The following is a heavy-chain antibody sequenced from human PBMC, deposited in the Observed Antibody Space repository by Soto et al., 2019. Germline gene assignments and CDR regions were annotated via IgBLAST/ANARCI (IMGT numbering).Heavy chain of an antibody. CDR3: AKEGQQHVLRFLDAEYYYMDV. D-gene: IGHD3-3*01. Sequence: EVQLLESGGGLVQPGGSLRLSCAASGFTFSSYAMSWVRQAPGKGLEWVSAISGSGGSTYYADSVKGRFTISRDNSKNPLHLQLYRQRAEDTAVYYCAKEGQQHVLRFLDAEYYYMDVWGKGTTVTVSS. CDR2: ISGSGGST. J-gene: IGHJ6*03. CDR1: GFTFSSYA. V-gene: IGHV3-23*01.